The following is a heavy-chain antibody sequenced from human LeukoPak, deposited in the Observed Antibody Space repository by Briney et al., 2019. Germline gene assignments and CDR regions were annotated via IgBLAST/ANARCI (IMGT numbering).Heavy chain of an antibody. CDR1: GGSISSYY. CDR3: ARGRGITGYDAFDI. J-gene: IGHJ3*02. Sequence: PSETLSLTCTVSGGSISSYYWSWIRQPPGKGLEWIGYIYYSGSTNYNPSLKSRVTISVDTSKNQFSLKLSSVTAADTAVYYCARGRGITGYDAFDIWGQGTMVTVSS. D-gene: IGHD3-16*01. V-gene: IGHV4-59*01. CDR2: IYYSGST.